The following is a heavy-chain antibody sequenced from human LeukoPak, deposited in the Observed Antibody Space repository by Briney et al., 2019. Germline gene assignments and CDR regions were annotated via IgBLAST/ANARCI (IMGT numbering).Heavy chain of an antibody. CDR2: IYWDSSSV. Sequence: GGSLRLSCEASGFSFSGNAMSWVRQAPGKGLEWVSGIYWDSSSVDYADSVKGRFTISRDNAKNSLYLQMNSLRAEDTAVYYCARDDYDILTGYYLPFVDYWGQGTLVTVSS. J-gene: IGHJ4*02. D-gene: IGHD3-9*01. CDR1: GFSFSGNA. V-gene: IGHV3-20*04. CDR3: ARDDYDILTGYYLPFVDY.